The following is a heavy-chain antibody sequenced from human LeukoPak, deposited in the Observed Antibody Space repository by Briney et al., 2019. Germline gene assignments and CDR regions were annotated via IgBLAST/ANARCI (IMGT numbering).Heavy chain of an antibody. CDR2: IYYTGST. CDR3: ATLQYCANGVCYKPRSDY. CDR1: GGSISSSGYY. D-gene: IGHD2-8*01. Sequence: PSETLSLTCTVSGGSISSSGYYWGWTRQPPGKGLEWIGSIYYTGSTYYNPSLKSRVTMSVDTSKNQFSLKLSSVTAADTAMYYCATLQYCANGVCYKPRSDYWGQGTLFTVSS. V-gene: IGHV4-39*01. J-gene: IGHJ4*02.